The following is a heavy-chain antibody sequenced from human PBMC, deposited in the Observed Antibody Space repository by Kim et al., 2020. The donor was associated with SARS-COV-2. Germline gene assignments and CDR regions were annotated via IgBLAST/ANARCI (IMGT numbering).Heavy chain of an antibody. CDR1: GGTFSSYA. CDR2: IIPIFGTA. D-gene: IGHD1-26*01. CDR3: ARDGGSGSYYTPFDY. J-gene: IGHJ4*02. V-gene: IGHV1-69*13. Sequence: SVKVSCKASGGTFSSYAISWVRQAPGQGLEWMGGIIPIFGTANYAQKFQGRVTITADESTSTAYMELSSLRSEDTAVYYCARDGGSGSYYTPFDYWGQGTLVTVSS.